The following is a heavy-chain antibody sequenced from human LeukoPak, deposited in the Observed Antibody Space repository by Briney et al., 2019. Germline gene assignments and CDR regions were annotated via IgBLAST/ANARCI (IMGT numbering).Heavy chain of an antibody. CDR2: ISAYNGNT. V-gene: IGHV1-18*01. Sequence: ASVKVSCKSSGYTFTSYGIRWVRPAPGQGLEWMGWISAYNGNTNYAQKLQGRVTMTTDTSTSTVYMELSSLRSEDTAVYYCANTLTHSWGQGTLVTVSS. CDR1: GYTFTSYG. D-gene: IGHD2-15*01. J-gene: IGHJ4*02. CDR3: ANTLTHS.